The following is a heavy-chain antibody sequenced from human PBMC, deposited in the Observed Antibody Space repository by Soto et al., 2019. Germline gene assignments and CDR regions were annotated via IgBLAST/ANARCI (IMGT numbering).Heavy chain of an antibody. CDR3: ARQLPHSNRKYFDY. Sequence: SSETLSLTCTVSGGSISSGGYYWSWIRQHPGKGLEWIGYIYYSGSTYYNPSLKSRVTISVDTSKNQFSLKLSSVTAADTAVYYCARQLPHSNRKYFDYWGQGTLVTVSS. CDR2: IYYSGST. J-gene: IGHJ4*02. D-gene: IGHD4-4*01. V-gene: IGHV4-31*03. CDR1: GGSISSGGYY.